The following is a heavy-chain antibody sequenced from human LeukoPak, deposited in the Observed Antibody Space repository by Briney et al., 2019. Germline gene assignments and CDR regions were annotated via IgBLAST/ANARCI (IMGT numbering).Heavy chain of an antibody. CDR3: ARGLSITMRVVVIPHFDY. CDR1: GYTFSSYY. J-gene: IGHJ4*02. CDR2: INPSGGST. Sequence: PGSSVKVSCKASGYTFSSYYMHWVRQAPGQGLEWMGIINPSGGSTSHAQKFQGRVTMTRDTSTSTVYMELSSLRSEDTAVYYCARGLSITMRVVVIPHFDYWGQGTLVTVSS. V-gene: IGHV1-46*01. D-gene: IGHD3-22*01.